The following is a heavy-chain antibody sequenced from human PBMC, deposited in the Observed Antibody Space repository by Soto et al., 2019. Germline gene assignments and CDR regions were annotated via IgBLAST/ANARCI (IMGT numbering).Heavy chain of an antibody. CDR1: GESISSGGYY. CDR3: ARASSSSSAIDY. Sequence: QVQLQESGPGLVKPSQTLSLTCTVSGESISSGGYYWSWIRQHPGKGLEWIGYIYDIGSAYYNPSLKRGVSISMHTSKNQFAMRLSSVTAADTAVYYCARASSSSSAIDYWGQGTLITVSS. D-gene: IGHD6-6*01. V-gene: IGHV4-31*03. CDR2: IYDIGSA. J-gene: IGHJ4*02.